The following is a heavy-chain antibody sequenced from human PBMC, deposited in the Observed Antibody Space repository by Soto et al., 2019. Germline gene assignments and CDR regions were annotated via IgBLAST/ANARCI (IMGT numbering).Heavy chain of an antibody. D-gene: IGHD3-10*01. J-gene: IGHJ5*02. V-gene: IGHV3-48*01. CDR1: GFTFSSYS. CDR2: ISSSSSTI. CDR3: ARFRVYGSGSYGCFDP. Sequence: GGSLRLSCAASGFTFSSYSMNWVRQAPGKGLEWVSYISSSSSTIYYADSVKGRFTISRDNAKNSLYLQMNSLRAEDTAVYYCARFRVYGSGSYGCFDPWGQGTLVTVSS.